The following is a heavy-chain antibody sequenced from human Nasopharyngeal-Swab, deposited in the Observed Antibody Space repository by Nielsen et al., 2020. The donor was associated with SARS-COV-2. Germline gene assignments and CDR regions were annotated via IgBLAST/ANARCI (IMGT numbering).Heavy chain of an antibody. D-gene: IGHD4-17*01. Sequence: SETLSLTCTVSGGSISSGGYYWSWIRQHPGKGLEWIGYIYYSGSTYYNPSLKSRVTISVDTSKNQFSLKLSSVTAADTAVYYCAREPSYGDYFDYWGQGTLVTVSS. CDR2: IYYSGST. CDR1: GGSISSGGYY. V-gene: IGHV4-31*03. CDR3: AREPSYGDYFDY. J-gene: IGHJ4*02.